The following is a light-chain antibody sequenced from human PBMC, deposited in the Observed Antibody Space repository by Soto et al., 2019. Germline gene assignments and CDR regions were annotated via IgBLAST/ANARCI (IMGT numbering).Light chain of an antibody. Sequence: EVVTTQSPATLSVSPGERAILSCRASQSLSSSLAWYQHKPGQAPRLLIYGASTRATGIPARFSGSGYGTEFTLTISSLQSEDFAVYYCQRFNDWPFTFGQGTRLEMK. V-gene: IGKV3-15*01. CDR2: GAS. J-gene: IGKJ2*01. CDR1: QSLSSS. CDR3: QRFNDWPFT.